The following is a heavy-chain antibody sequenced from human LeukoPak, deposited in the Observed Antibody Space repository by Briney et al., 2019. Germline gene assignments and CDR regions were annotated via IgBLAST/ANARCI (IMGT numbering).Heavy chain of an antibody. CDR3: AKDTLWFGEFHFDY. CDR1: GFTFSGYG. V-gene: IGHV3-30*02. J-gene: IGHJ4*02. Sequence: PGGSLRLSCAASGFTFSGYGMHWVRQAPGKGLEWVAFIRYDGSNKYYADSVKGRFTISRDNSKNTLYLQMNSLRAEDTAVYYCAKDTLWFGEFHFDYWGQGNLVTVSS. CDR2: IRYDGSNK. D-gene: IGHD3-10*01.